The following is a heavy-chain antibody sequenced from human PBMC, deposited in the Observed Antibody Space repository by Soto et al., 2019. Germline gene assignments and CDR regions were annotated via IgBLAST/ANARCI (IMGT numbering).Heavy chain of an antibody. CDR3: SRGDATKIVVTTYYAMDV. D-gene: IGHD4-17*01. Sequence: QVQLVQSGAEVKKPGSSVRVSCKASGGTLSNYGISWVRQAPGQGLEWMGGIIPVFGTANYAQKFQGRVTMTADESKNTVYMDVTSMRSEDTAVYYCSRGDATKIVVTTYYAMDVWGQGTTVSVSS. CDR2: IIPVFGTA. V-gene: IGHV1-69*12. CDR1: GGTLSNYG. J-gene: IGHJ6*02.